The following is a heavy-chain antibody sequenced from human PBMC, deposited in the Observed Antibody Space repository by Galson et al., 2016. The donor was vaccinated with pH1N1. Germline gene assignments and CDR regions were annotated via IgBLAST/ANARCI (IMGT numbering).Heavy chain of an antibody. CDR1: GFNFSNHW. D-gene: IGHD3-16*01. J-gene: IGHJ4*02. CDR3: ARVQGSAVFSMDH. CDR2: VNEEGIEE. V-gene: IGHV3-7*03. Sequence: SLRLSCAGSGFNFSNHWMAWVRQAPGKGLEWVAHVNEEGIEENYIDSVTGRFIITRDNAKKSVFLQMYSLRGDDTAVYYCARVQGSAVFSMDHWGQGALVPVSS.